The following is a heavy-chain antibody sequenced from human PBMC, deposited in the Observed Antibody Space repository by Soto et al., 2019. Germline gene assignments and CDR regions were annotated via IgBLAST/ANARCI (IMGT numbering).Heavy chain of an antibody. D-gene: IGHD6-25*01. CDR2: IDPSDSYT. Sequence: GESLKISCKGSGYSFTSYWISWVRQMPGKGLEWMGRIDPSDSYTNYSPSFQGHVTISADKSISTAYLQWSSLKASDTAMYYCAMVGRLHGRENWFDPWGQGTLVTVSS. V-gene: IGHV5-10-1*01. CDR3: AMVGRLHGRENWFDP. J-gene: IGHJ5*02. CDR1: GYSFTSYW.